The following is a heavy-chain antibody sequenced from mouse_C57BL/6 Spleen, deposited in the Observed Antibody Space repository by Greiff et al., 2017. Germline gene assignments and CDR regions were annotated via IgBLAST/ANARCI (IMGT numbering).Heavy chain of an antibody. Sequence: VQLQQSGPGLVQPSQSLSITCTVSGFSLTSYGVHWVRQSPGKGLEWLGGIWSGGSTGYNAAFISRLSISKDNSKSQVFFKMNSLQADDTAIYCCARREYFDVWGTGTTVTVSS. CDR3: ARREYFDV. CDR1: GFSLTSYG. CDR2: IWSGGST. J-gene: IGHJ1*03. V-gene: IGHV2-2*01.